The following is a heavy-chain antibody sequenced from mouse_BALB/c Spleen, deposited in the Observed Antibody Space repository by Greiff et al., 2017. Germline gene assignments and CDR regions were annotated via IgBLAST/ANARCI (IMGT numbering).Heavy chain of an antibody. V-gene: IGHV14-3*02. CDR2: IDPANGNT. CDR1: GFNIKDTY. J-gene: IGHJ3*01. D-gene: IGHD2-2*01. CDR3: ASGYGPWFAY. Sequence: EVQRVESGAELVKPGASVKLSCTASGFNIKDTYMHWVKQRPEQGLEWIGRIDPANGNTKYDPKFQGKATITADTSSNTAYLQLSSLTSEDTAVYYCASGYGPWFAYWGQGTLVTVSA.